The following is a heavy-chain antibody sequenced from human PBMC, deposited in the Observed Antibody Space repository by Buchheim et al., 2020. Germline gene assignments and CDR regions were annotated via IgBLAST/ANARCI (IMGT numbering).Heavy chain of an antibody. CDR3: TRAVVETYFDS. Sequence: EVKLVESGGGYVLRGGSLSLSCEASGFSFSSYWMHWVRQVPGKGLEWVSHVNNDGSSATYADSVKGRFTISRDTARTILYLQMNSLRAEDTAVYYCTRAVVETYFDSWGQGTL. J-gene: IGHJ4*02. V-gene: IGHV3-74*03. D-gene: IGHD4-23*01. CDR1: GFSFSSYW. CDR2: VNNDGSSA.